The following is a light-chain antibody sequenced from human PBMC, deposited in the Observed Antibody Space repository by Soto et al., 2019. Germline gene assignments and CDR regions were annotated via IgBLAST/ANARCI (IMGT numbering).Light chain of an antibody. J-gene: IGKJ5*01. CDR1: QSISSW. V-gene: IGKV1-5*01. Sequence: VQLTQSPPSFSASTGDRDTITCRASQSISSWLAWYQQKPGKAPKLLIYDASTLERGVPSRFSGTGSGTEFTLTIDRLQPDDFATYYCQQYHTSSITSGQGTRLEIK. CDR2: DAS. CDR3: QQYHTSSIT.